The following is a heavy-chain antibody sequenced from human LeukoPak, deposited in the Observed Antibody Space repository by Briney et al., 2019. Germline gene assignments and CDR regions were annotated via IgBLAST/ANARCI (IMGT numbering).Heavy chain of an antibody. CDR3: TRVPRELSGK. V-gene: IGHV1-8*01. D-gene: IGHD3-10*01. J-gene: IGHJ4*02. Sequence: ASVKVSCKDSGGTFSSYAINWVRQAPGQGLEWMGWMKPDSGNTGYAQKFQGRVTMTRNTSTNTAYMELSSLTSEDTAVYYCTRVPRELSGKWGQGTLVTVSS. CDR1: GGTFSSYA. CDR2: MKPDSGNT.